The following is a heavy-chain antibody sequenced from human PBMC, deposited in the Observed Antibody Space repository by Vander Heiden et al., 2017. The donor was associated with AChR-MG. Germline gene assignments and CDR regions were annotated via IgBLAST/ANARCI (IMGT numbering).Heavy chain of an antibody. D-gene: IGHD5-18*01. Sequence: QVQLVESGGGVVQPGRPLRLSCAAPGFSFNYYGLHWVRQAPGKGLEWVAVISYDGTNIFYADSVKGRFTISRDNSKNMMYLQIKSLTIEDTAVYYCAKETTRGYSFGGGLDYWGQGTLVAVSS. V-gene: IGHV3-30*18. CDR3: AKETTRGYSFGGGLDY. J-gene: IGHJ4*02. CDR1: GFSFNYYG. CDR2: ISYDGTNI.